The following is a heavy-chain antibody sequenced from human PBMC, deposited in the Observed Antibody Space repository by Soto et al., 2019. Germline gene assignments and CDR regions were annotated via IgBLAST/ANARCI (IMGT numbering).Heavy chain of an antibody. CDR2: ISAYNGNT. J-gene: IGHJ4*02. Sequence: ASVKVSCKASGYTFTSYGISWVRQAPGQGLEWMGWISAYNGNTNYAQKLQGRVTMTTDTSTSTAYMELRSLRSDDTAVYYCARGGGGLYDYIWGSYLPPDYWGQGTLVTVSS. CDR1: GYTFTSYG. V-gene: IGHV1-18*01. D-gene: IGHD3-16*02. CDR3: ARGGGGLYDYIWGSYLPPDY.